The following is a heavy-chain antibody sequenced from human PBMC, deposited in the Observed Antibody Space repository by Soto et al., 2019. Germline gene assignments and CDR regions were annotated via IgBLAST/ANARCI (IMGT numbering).Heavy chain of an antibody. J-gene: IGHJ4*02. CDR3: ARWSVGRDYYDSSKYYFDY. D-gene: IGHD3-22*01. V-gene: IGHV4-30-4*01. CDR1: GGSISSGDYY. Sequence: SETLSLTCTVSGGSISSGDYYWSWIRQPPGKGLEWIGYIYYSGSTYYNPSLKSRVTISVDTSKNQFSLKLSSVTAADTAVYYCARWSVGRDYYDSSKYYFDYWGQGTLVTVSS. CDR2: IYYSGST.